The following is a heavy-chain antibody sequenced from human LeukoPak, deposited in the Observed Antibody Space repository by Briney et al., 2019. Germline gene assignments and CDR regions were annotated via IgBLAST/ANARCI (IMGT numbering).Heavy chain of an antibody. D-gene: IGHD2-2*01. Sequence: GGSLRLSCVASGFTFRSYSMNWVRQAPGKGLEWVSYISSTSGTIYYADSIKGRFTISRDNAKNSLYLQMNGLRDEDTAVYYCARELVVPAAISSYDAFDIWGQGTMVTVSS. CDR3: ARELVVPAAISSYDAFDI. V-gene: IGHV3-48*02. J-gene: IGHJ3*02. CDR1: GFTFRSYS. CDR2: ISSTSGTI.